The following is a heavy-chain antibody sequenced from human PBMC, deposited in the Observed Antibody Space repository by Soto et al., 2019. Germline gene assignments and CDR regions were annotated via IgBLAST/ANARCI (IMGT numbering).Heavy chain of an antibody. CDR3: ASSYDFWSGYYFDY. J-gene: IGHJ4*02. D-gene: IGHD3-3*01. CDR2: IIPIFGTA. V-gene: IGHV1-69*01. Sequence: QVQLVQSGAEVKKPGSSVKVSCKATGGTFSSYAISWVRQAPGQGLEWMGGIIPIFGTAKYAQKFQGRVTITAAESTCTAYMELISLRSEDTAVYYCASSYDFWSGYYFDYWGQGTLVTVSS. CDR1: GGTFSSYA.